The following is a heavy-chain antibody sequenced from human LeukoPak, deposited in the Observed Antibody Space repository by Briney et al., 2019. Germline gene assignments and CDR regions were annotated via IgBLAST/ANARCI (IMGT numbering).Heavy chain of an antibody. CDR2: IKQDGSEK. Sequence: PGGSLRLSCAASGFTFSSYWMSWVRQAPGKGLEWVASIKQDGSEKYYVDSVKGRFTISRDNAKNSLYLQMNSLRAEDTAVYYCARGPDYGDYVGYYFDYWGQGTLVTVSS. CDR1: GFTFSSYW. CDR3: ARGPDYGDYVGYYFDY. J-gene: IGHJ4*02. V-gene: IGHV3-7*04. D-gene: IGHD4-17*01.